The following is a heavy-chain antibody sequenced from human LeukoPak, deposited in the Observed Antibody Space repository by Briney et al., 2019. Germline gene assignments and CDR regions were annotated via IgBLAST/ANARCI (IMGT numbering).Heavy chain of an antibody. Sequence: SGPTLMNPTQTLPLTCTVTGFSITTQGVGVGWIRQAPGKALEWLATIFWDGNRRYNSSLRSRLTITSDNSKNQVFLTMTNMDPVDTATYFCAHSLRRPSCSGGNCYYFDYWGQGTLVTVSS. V-gene: IGHV2-5*02. CDR3: AHSLRRPSCSGGNCYYFDY. D-gene: IGHD2-15*01. CDR2: IFWDGNR. CDR1: GFSITTQGVG. J-gene: IGHJ4*02.